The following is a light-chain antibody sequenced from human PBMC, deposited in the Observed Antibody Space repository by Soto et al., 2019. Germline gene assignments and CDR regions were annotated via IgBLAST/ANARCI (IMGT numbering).Light chain of an antibody. CDR2: DAS. CDR3: QQYYSYPRT. J-gene: IGKJ3*01. V-gene: IGKV1-5*01. CDR1: HNIERW. Sequence: DIQMTQYPSTLSGSVGDRVTITCRTSHNIERWIAWYQQKTGKAPSLLIFDASTLHSGVPSRLRGSGYGTDLTLTISCLQYEDFETYYCQQYYSYPRTFGPGTKVDIK.